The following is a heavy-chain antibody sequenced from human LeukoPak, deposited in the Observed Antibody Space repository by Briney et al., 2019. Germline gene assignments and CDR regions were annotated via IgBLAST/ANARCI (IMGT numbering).Heavy chain of an antibody. V-gene: IGHV3-15*01. Sequence: GGSLRLSCAASGFTFSNAWMSWVRQAPGKGLEWVGRIKSKTDGGTTDYAAPVKCRFTISRDDSKKTLYLQMNSLKNEDTAVYYCTTIGTYYYESSGYYYSYFFDYWGQGTLVTVSS. D-gene: IGHD3-22*01. CDR2: IKSKTDGGTT. CDR3: TTIGTYYYESSGYYYSYFFDY. CDR1: GFTFSNAW. J-gene: IGHJ4*02.